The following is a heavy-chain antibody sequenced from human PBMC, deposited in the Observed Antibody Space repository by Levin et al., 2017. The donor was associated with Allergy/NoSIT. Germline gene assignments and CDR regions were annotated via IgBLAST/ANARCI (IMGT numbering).Heavy chain of an antibody. CDR2: ISFDGKRK. Sequence: GGSLRLSCAASGFDFDSFGMHWVRPAPGKGLEWVALISFDGKRKYSAESVKGRFSSSRDNPENILYLQMNNLRGEDTAVYHCAKDLRRGTSSWYQLANWGQGTLVTVSS. V-gene: IGHV3-30*18. CDR1: GFDFDSFG. D-gene: IGHD6-13*01. J-gene: IGHJ4*02. CDR3: AKDLRRGTSSWYQLAN.